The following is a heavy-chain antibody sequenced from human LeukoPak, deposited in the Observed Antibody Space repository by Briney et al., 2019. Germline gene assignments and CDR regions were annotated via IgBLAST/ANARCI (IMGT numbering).Heavy chain of an antibody. CDR2: IYYSGST. D-gene: IGHD6-13*01. CDR3: ASMYSSIWYFSGDAFDI. CDR1: GGSISSYY. J-gene: IGHJ3*02. Sequence: PSETLSFTVTAPGGSISSYYWSWIRQPPGKGLEWIGYIYYSGSTNYNPSLKSRVTISVDTSKNQFSLKLSSVTAADTAVYYCASMYSSIWYFSGDAFDICGQGTMVTVSS. V-gene: IGHV4-59*08.